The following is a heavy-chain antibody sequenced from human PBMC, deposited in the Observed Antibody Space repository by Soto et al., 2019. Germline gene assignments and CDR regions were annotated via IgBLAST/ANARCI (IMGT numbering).Heavy chain of an antibody. CDR1: GYTFTAYY. V-gene: IGHV1-2*04. CDR3: ARARGNEAPNWFDP. Sequence: QVQLVQSGAEVKKPGASVKVSCEASGYTFTAYYVHWVRQAPGQGLEWMGWINPNSGGTKYAQKFQGCVTMTRDTAIRTAYMEVAGLKSDDTAVYCCARARGNEAPNWFDPWGQGTLVIVSS. D-gene: IGHD1-1*01. CDR2: INPNSGGT. J-gene: IGHJ5*02.